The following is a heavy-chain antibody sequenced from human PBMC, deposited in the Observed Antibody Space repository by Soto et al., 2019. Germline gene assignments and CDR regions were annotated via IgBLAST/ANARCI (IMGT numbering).Heavy chain of an antibody. CDR2: ISWNSGSI. CDR1: GFTFDDYS. D-gene: IGHD6-13*01. Sequence: GGSLRLSCAASGFTFDDYSMHWVRQAPGKGLEWVSAISWNSGSIGYADSVKGRFTISRDNAKNSLYLQMNSLRAEDTALYYCAKAGYSSSWSIYYYYYMDVWGKGTTVTVSS. CDR3: AKAGYSSSWSIYYYYYMDV. V-gene: IGHV3-9*01. J-gene: IGHJ6*03.